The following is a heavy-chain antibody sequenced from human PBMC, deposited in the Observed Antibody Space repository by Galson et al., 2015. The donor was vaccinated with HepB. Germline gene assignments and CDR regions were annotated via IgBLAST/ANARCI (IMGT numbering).Heavy chain of an antibody. CDR1: GFTVSSSY. CDR2: IYSNGAT. D-gene: IGHD3-22*01. CDR3: ARSKDSGRYNVRTDAFDV. J-gene: IGHJ3*01. V-gene: IGHV3-53*01. Sequence: SLRLSCAASGFTVSSSYMSWVRQSPGKGLEWVSVIYSNGATYYADSVKGRFTVSRDDSKNTLFLQMNSLGAEDTAVYFCARSKDSGRYNVRTDAFDVWGQGTKVTVSS.